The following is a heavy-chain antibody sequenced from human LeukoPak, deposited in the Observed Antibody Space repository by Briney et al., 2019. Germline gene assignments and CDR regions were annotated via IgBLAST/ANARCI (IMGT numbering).Heavy chain of an antibody. CDR1: GFTFSSYW. Sequence: PGGSLRLSCAASGFTFSSYWMSWVRQAPGKGLEWVANIKQDGSEKYYVDSVKGRFTISRDNAKNSLYQQTNSLRAEDTAVYYCARGGQRWDYYYMDVWGKGTTVTVSS. CDR2: IKQDGSEK. V-gene: IGHV3-7*01. D-gene: IGHD2-15*01. CDR3: ARGGQRWDYYYMDV. J-gene: IGHJ6*03.